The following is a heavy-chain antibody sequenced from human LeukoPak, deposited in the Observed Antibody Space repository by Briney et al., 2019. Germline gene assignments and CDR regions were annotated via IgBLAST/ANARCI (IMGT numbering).Heavy chain of an antibody. Sequence: SETLSLTCTVSGGSISSSSYYWGWLRQPPGKGLVWIGSIYYSGSTYYNPSLKSRVTISVDTSKNQFSLKLSSVTAADTAVYYCARPTSSSGAFDIWGQGTMVTVSS. CDR2: IYYSGST. V-gene: IGHV4-39*01. J-gene: IGHJ3*02. CDR1: GGSISSSSYY. D-gene: IGHD6-6*01. CDR3: ARPTSSSGAFDI.